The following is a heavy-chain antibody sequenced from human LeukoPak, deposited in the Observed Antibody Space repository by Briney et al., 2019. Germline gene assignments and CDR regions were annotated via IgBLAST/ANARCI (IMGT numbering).Heavy chain of an antibody. D-gene: IGHD6-13*01. J-gene: IGHJ4*02. Sequence: SETLSLTCTVSDGSITSYYWSWIRQPPGKGLEWIGYIYYSGSTNYNPSLEGRVTISVDTSKNQFSLKLSSVTAADTAVYYCARNFGSSWYYFDYWGQGTLVTVSS. V-gene: IGHV4-59*01. CDR3: ARNFGSSWYYFDY. CDR1: DGSITSYY. CDR2: IYYSGST.